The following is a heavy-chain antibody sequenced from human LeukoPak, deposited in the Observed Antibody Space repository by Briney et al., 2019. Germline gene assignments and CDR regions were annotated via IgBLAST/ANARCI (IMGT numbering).Heavy chain of an antibody. CDR1: GYTFTSYG. J-gene: IGHJ4*02. V-gene: IGHV1-18*01. CDR3: ARDRRGYSYADY. CDR2: ISAYNGNT. Sequence: ASVKVSCKASGYTFTSYGISWVRQAPGQGLEWMGWISAYNGNTNYAQKLQGRVTMTTDTSTSTAYTELRSLRSDDTAVYYCARDRRGYSYADYWGQGTLVTVSS. D-gene: IGHD5-18*01.